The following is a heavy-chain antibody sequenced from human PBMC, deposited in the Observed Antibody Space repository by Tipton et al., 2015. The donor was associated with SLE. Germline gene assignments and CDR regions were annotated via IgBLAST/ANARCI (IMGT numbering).Heavy chain of an antibody. CDR3: ARGSGYSSSWYRY. D-gene: IGHD6-13*01. J-gene: IGHJ4*02. V-gene: IGHV4-34*01. CDR2: INHSGST. Sequence: TLSLTCTVSGGSISSHYWSWIRQPPGKGLEWIGEINHSGSTNYNPSLKSRVTISVDTSKNQFSLKLSSVTAADTAVYYCARGSGYSSSWYRYWGQGTLVTVSS. CDR1: GGSISSHY.